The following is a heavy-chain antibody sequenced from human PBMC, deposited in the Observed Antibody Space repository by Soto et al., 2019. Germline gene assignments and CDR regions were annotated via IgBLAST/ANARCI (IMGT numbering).Heavy chain of an antibody. CDR2: IKSDGSGT. CDR3: ARGDGDRYDGNGYLGRH. J-gene: IGHJ4*02. V-gene: IGHV3-74*01. Sequence: EVQLVESGGGLVQPGASLTLSCAASGFPFSSYWMHWVRQAPGKGLVWVSRIKSDGSGTYYADSVQDRFTISRDNARNTLYLKLNCLRVEDTVVYLCARGDGDRYDGNGYLGRHWGQGTLVTVSS. CDR1: GFPFSSYW. D-gene: IGHD3-22*01.